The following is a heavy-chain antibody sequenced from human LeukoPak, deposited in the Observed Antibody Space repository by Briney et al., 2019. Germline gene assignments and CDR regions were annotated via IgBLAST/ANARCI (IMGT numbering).Heavy chain of an antibody. CDR3: ARGQGTVTTH. J-gene: IGHJ4*02. CDR2: INHSGNA. D-gene: IGHD4-17*01. V-gene: IGHV4-34*01. CDR1: GGSFSGYY. Sequence: SETLSLTCAVSGGSFSGYYWTRIRQPLGKGLEWIGEINHSGNANYNPSLKSRVTISLDMSENHFSLKLTSVTAADTAVYYCARGQGTVTTHWGQGTLVTVSS.